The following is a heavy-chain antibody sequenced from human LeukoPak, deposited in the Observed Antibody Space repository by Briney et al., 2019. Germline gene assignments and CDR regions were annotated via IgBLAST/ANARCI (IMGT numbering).Heavy chain of an antibody. D-gene: IGHD1-26*01. CDR1: GFTFSSYA. V-gene: IGHV3-23*01. J-gene: IGHJ4*02. Sequence: GGSLRLSCAASGFTFSSYAMSWVRQAAGKGLEWVSAISGSGGSTYYADSVKGRFTISRDNSKNTLYLQTNSLRAEDTAVYYCAKVRRWKWELRAGVTTIFDYWGQGTLVTVSS. CDR3: AKVRRWKWELRAGVTTIFDY. CDR2: ISGSGGST.